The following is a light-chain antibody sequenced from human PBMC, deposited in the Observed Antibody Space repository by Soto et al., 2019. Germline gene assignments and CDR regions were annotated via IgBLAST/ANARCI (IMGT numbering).Light chain of an antibody. CDR1: QRVSSY. CDR2: DAS. Sequence: EIVLTQSPATLSLSPGERATLSCRASQRVSSYLAWYQQKPGQAPRLLIYDASNRATGIPARFSGSGSGTDFTLTISSLEPEDFAVYYCQQRSNWPPIFTFGSGTKVDIK. J-gene: IGKJ3*01. CDR3: QQRSNWPPIFT. V-gene: IGKV3-11*01.